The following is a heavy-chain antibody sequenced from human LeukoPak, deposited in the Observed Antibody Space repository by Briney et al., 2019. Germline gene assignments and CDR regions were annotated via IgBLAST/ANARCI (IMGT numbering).Heavy chain of an antibody. Sequence: GGSLRLSCAAYGFTFRDYYMIWIPEAPGKGLEWVLYISSSGSTIYYADSVKGRITITRDNAKNSLYLQMNSLIDEDTAVYYCARDRDVRHYYFDYWGQGTLVTVSS. V-gene: IGHV3-11*04. CDR3: ARDRDVRHYYFDY. CDR1: GFTFRDYY. J-gene: IGHJ4*02. CDR2: ISSSGSTI. D-gene: IGHD3-16*01.